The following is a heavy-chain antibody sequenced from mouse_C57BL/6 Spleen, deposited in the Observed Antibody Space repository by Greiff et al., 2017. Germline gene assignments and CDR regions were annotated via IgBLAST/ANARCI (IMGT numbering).Heavy chain of an antibody. D-gene: IGHD3-2*02. CDR3: ARQRRLPAFAY. CDR2: IDPETGGT. CDR1: GYTFTDYE. V-gene: IGHV1-15*01. Sequence: QVQLQQSGAELVRPGASVTLSCKASGYTFTDYEMHWVKQTPVHGLEWIGAIDPETGGTAYNQKFKGKAILTADKSSSTAYMELRSLTSEDSAVYDCARQRRLPAFAYWGQGTLVTVSA. J-gene: IGHJ3*01.